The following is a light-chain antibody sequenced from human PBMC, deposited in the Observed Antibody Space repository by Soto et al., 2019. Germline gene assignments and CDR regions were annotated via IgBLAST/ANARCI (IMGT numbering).Light chain of an antibody. CDR3: AACDDSLSWV. CDR1: SSNIGSHT. Sequence: QPVLTQPPSASGTPGQRVTISSSGSSSNIGSHTVNWYQRLPGTAPKLLIYTNNQRPSGVPDRFSGSKSGTSASLAISGLQSEDEADHYCAACDDSLSWVFGGGTKLTVL. J-gene: IGLJ3*02. V-gene: IGLV1-44*01. CDR2: TNN.